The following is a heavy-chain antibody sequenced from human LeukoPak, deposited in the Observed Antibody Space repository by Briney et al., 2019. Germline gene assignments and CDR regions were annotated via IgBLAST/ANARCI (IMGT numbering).Heavy chain of an antibody. Sequence: GASVKVSCKASGYTFTGYYMHWVRQAPGQGLEWMGWINPNSGGTNYAQKFQGRVTMTRDTSISTAYMELSRLRSDDTAVYYCARPGSSWYGLADYYFDYWGQGTLVTVSS. V-gene: IGHV1-2*02. J-gene: IGHJ4*02. D-gene: IGHD6-13*01. CDR1: GYTFTGYY. CDR2: INPNSGGT. CDR3: ARPGSSWYGLADYYFDY.